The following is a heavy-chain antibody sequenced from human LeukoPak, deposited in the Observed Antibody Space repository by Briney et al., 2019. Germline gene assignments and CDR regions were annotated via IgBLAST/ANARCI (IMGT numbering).Heavy chain of an antibody. J-gene: IGHJ5*02. CDR1: GFTFSDYY. D-gene: IGHD3-3*01. CDR3: ARAIFFKEGTYYDFWSGQLNWFDP. CDR2: ISSSGSTI. V-gene: IGHV3-11*01. Sequence: GGSLRLSCAASGFTFSDYYMSWIRQAPGKGLEWVSYISSSGSTIYYADSVKGRFTISRDNAKNPLYLQMNSLRAEDTAVYYCARAIFFKEGTYYDFWSGQLNWFDPWGQGTLVTVSS.